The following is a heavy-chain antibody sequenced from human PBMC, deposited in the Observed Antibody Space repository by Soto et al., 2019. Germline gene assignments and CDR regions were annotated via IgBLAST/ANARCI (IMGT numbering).Heavy chain of an antibody. Sequence: QVQLVESGGGVVQPGRSLRLSCAASGFTFSSYGMHWVRQAPGKGLEWVAVIWYDGSNKYYADSVKGRFTISRDNSKNTLYLQMNSLRAEDTAVYYCARDCESGSYGMDVWGQGTTVTVSS. D-gene: IGHD1-26*01. CDR2: IWYDGSNK. CDR1: GFTFSSYG. J-gene: IGHJ6*02. V-gene: IGHV3-33*01. CDR3: ARDCESGSYGMDV.